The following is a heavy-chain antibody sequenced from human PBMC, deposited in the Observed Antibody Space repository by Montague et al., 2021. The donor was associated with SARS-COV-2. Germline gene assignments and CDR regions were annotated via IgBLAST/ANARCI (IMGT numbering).Heavy chain of an antibody. CDR3: ARGGGDYGGNPFDY. V-gene: IGHV4-59*01. CDR2: IYYSGST. Sequence: SETLSLTCTVSGVSITTYYWSWIRQPPGKGLEWIGYIYYSGSTYYTPSLKSRVSFSVDASKNEFSLRLTSVSAADTAVYYCARGGGDYGGNPFDYWGQGTRVPSPQ. D-gene: IGHD4-23*01. CDR1: GVSITTYY. J-gene: IGHJ4*02.